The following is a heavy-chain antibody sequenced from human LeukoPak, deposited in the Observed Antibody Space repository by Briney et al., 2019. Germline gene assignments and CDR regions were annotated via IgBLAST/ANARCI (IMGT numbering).Heavy chain of an antibody. V-gene: IGHV6-1*01. Sequence: SHTLSLTCAISGDSVSSYSAAWNWIRQSPSRRLEWLGRTYYRSNWYNDYAGSLRGRITINPDTSRNQFSLHLSSVTPDDTAVYYCARDPEWVYDTFDVWGQGTMVTVSS. CDR1: GDSVSSYSAA. D-gene: IGHD3-3*01. CDR2: TYYRSNWYN. J-gene: IGHJ3*01. CDR3: ARDPEWVYDTFDV.